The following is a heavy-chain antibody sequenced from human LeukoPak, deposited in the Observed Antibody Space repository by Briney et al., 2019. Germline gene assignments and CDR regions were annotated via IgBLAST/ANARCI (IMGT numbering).Heavy chain of an antibody. CDR1: GGSFSGYY. Sequence: SETLSLTCAVYGGSFSGYYWSWIRQPPGKGLEWIGEINHSGSTNYNPSPKSRVTISVDTSKNQFSLKLSSVTAADTAVYYCARSDRHYYYYYMDVWGKGTTVTVSS. D-gene: IGHD3-22*01. CDR3: ARSDRHYYYYYMDV. CDR2: INHSGST. V-gene: IGHV4-34*01. J-gene: IGHJ6*03.